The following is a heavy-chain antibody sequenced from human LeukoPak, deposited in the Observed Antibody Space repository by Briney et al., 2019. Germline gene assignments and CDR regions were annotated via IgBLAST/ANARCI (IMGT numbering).Heavy chain of an antibody. CDR1: GYTFTAYN. CDR3: ARGGGTAHFDY. Sequence: ASVKVSCKASGYTFTAYNFHWVRQVPGQRLEWMGWISPNSGGTNYAQKFQGRVTMTRDTSISTAYMELRSLRSDDTAVYYCARGGGTAHFDYWGQGTLVTVSS. D-gene: IGHD2-15*01. J-gene: IGHJ4*02. CDR2: ISPNSGGT. V-gene: IGHV1-2*02.